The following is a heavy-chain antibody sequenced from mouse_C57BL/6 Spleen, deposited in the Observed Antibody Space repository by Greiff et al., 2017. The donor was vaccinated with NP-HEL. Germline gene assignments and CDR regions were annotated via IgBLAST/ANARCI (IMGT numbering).Heavy chain of an antibody. CDR2: IYPGDGDT. CDR3: ATNYEYDGGPWFAY. CDR1: GYAFSSSW. D-gene: IGHD2-4*01. V-gene: IGHV1-82*01. J-gene: IGHJ3*01. Sequence: VHLVESGPELVKPGASVKISCKASGYAFSSSWMNWVKQRPGKGLEWIGRIYPGDGDTNYNGKFKGKATLTADKSSSTAYMQLSSLTAEDSAVYFWATNYEYDGGPWFAYWGQGTLVTVSA.